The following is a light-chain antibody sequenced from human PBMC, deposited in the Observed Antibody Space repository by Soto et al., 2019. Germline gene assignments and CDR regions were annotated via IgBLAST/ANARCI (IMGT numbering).Light chain of an antibody. Sequence: EIVLTQSPGTLSLSPGDRATLSCRTSQSVSSSYLAWYQQKPGQAPRLLIYGASRWATGIPDRFSGSGSGTDFTLTISRLEPEDFAVYFCQQYASSSYPFGQGTKLEIK. CDR1: QSVSSSY. CDR3: QQYASSSYP. CDR2: GAS. V-gene: IGKV3-20*01. J-gene: IGKJ2*01.